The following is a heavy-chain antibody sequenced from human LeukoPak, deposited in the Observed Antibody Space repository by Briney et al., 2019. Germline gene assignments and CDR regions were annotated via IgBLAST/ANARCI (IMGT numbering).Heavy chain of an antibody. D-gene: IGHD6-13*01. Sequence: GGSLRLSCAASGFTFSSHAMSWVRQAPGKGLEWVSAITSGSGSNVYYTDTLKGRFTISRDNSKNTLYLQMNSLRAEDTAVYYCARHGSWSFDYWGQGTLVTVSA. J-gene: IGHJ4*02. CDR1: GFTFSSHA. V-gene: IGHV3-23*01. CDR2: ITSGSGSNV. CDR3: ARHGSWSFDY.